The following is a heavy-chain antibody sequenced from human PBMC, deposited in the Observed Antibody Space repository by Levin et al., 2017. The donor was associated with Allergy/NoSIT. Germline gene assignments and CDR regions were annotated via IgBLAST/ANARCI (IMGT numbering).Heavy chain of an antibody. CDR1: GFSLSTSGVG. CDR2: IYWDDDK. J-gene: IGHJ2*01. Sequence: ESGPTLVKPTQTLTLTCTFSGFSLSTSGVGVGWIRQPPGKALEWLALIYWDDDKRYSPSLKSRLTITKDTSNNQVVLTMTNMDPVDTATYYCAHRPIAATGMGGYFDLWGRGTLVTVSS. CDR3: AHRPIAATGMGGYFDL. V-gene: IGHV2-5*02. D-gene: IGHD6-13*01.